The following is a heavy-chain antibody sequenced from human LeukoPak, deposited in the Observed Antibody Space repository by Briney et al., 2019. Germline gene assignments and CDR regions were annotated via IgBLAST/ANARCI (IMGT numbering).Heavy chain of an antibody. V-gene: IGHV1-18*04. CDR2: ISAYNGNT. CDR1: GYTFTGYY. CDR3: ARDVVEPAAIPTFFGVEP. D-gene: IGHD2-2*02. J-gene: IGHJ5*02. Sequence: ASVKVSCKASGYTFTGYYMHWVRQAPGQGLEWMGWISAYNGNTNYAQKLQGRVTMTTDTSTSTAYMELRSLRSDDTAVYYCARDVVEPAAIPTFFGVEPWGQGTLVTVSS.